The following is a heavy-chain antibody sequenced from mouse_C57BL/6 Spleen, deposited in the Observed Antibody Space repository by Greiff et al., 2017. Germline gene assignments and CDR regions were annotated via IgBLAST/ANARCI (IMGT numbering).Heavy chain of an antibody. D-gene: IGHD2-4*01. J-gene: IGHJ3*01. CDR1: GFTFSDYY. CDR2: ISNGGGST. V-gene: IGHV5-12*01. Sequence: EVQGVESGGGLVQPGGSLKLSCAASGFTFSDYYMYWVRQTPEKRLEWVAYISNGGGSTYYPDTVKGRFTISRDNAKNTLYLQMSRLKSEDTAMYYCARHDLNDYDAWFAYWGQGTLVTVSA. CDR3: ARHDLNDYDAWFAY.